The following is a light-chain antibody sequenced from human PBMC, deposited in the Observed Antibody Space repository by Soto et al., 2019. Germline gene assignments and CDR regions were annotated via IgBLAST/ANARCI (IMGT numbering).Light chain of an antibody. Sequence: DIVMTQSPLSLPVTPGEPASLSCRSSQSVSSYLAWYQQKPGLAPRLLIYDASSRATGIPDRFSGSGSGTDFTLTISRLEPEEFAVYYCQKHGTSPINFGQGTR. CDR2: DAS. V-gene: IGKV3D-20*01. CDR1: QSVSSY. J-gene: IGKJ5*01. CDR3: QKHGTSPIN.